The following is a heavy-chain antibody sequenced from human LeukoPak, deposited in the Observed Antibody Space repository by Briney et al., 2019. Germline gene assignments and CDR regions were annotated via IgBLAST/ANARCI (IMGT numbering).Heavy chain of an antibody. J-gene: IGHJ5*02. Sequence: GGSLRLSCAASGFTFSSYGMHWVRQAPGKGLEWVAIISYDGSNKYYADSVKGRFTMSRDNSKNTLYLQMNSLRAEDTAVYYCVRELRGARRWFDPWGQGTLVTVSS. V-gene: IGHV3-30*03. CDR3: VRELRGARRWFDP. D-gene: IGHD3-10*01. CDR2: ISYDGSNK. CDR1: GFTFSSYG.